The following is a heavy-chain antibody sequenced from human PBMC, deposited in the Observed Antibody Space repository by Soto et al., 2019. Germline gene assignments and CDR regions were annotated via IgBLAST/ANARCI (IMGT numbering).Heavy chain of an antibody. J-gene: IGHJ4*02. CDR2: INWNGGST. Sequence: EVQLVESGGGVVRPGGSLRLSCAASGFTFDDYGMSWVRQAPGKGLEWVSGINWNGGSTGYADSVKGRFTISRDNAKNSLYLQMNRLRAEDTALYHCARERTRYSGYDPLDYWGQGTLVTVSS. D-gene: IGHD5-12*01. V-gene: IGHV3-20*01. CDR1: GFTFDDYG. CDR3: ARERTRYSGYDPLDY.